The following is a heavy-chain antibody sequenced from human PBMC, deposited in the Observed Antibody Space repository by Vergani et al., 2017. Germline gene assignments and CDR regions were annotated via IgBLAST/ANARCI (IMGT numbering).Heavy chain of an antibody. D-gene: IGHD6-13*01. V-gene: IGHV3-53*04. J-gene: IGHJ5*02. CDR2: IYSGGST. CDR3: ARSRQQLVRGYNWFDP. CDR1: GFTVSSNY. Sequence: EVQLVESGGGLVQPGGSLRLSCAASGFTVSSNYMSWVRQAPGKGLEWVSVIYSGGSTYYADSVKGRFTISRHNSKNTLYLQMNSLRAEDTAVYYCARSRQQLVRGYNWFDPWGQGTLVTVSS.